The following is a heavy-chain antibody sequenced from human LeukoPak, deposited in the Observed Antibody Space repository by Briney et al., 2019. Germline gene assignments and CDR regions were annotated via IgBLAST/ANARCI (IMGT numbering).Heavy chain of an antibody. V-gene: IGHV3-30*19. CDR1: GFIFSNSG. CDR3: ARAPIDYYCSSASCYFSYFDY. CDR2: ISYDGNNK. J-gene: IGHJ4*02. Sequence: PGGSLRLSFVASGFIFSNSGMHWVRQAPGKGLEWVAVISYDGNNKYYADSVKGRFTISRDNSKNTLYLQMNSLRPEDTAVYYCARAPIDYYCSSASCYFSYFDYWGQGTLVTVSS. D-gene: IGHD2-2*01.